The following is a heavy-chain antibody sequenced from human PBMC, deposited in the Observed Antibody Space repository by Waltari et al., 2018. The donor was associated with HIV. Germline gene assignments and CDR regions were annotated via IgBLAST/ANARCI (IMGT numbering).Heavy chain of an antibody. CDR1: GFAFCGQA. Sequence: EARLFESGGVLVQPGGSLGLSLAASGFAFCGQALTGGPQAPGKGLQWVSTISSNAISTYYADSVKGRFTISRDNSKNTLFLQMNSLRVEDTALYFCAKDLWDLTVVRGAFSFDPWGQGTLVTVSS. V-gene: IGHV3-23*01. CDR2: ISSNAIST. D-gene: IGHD1-20*01. J-gene: IGHJ5*02. CDR3: AKDLWDLTVVRGAFSFDP.